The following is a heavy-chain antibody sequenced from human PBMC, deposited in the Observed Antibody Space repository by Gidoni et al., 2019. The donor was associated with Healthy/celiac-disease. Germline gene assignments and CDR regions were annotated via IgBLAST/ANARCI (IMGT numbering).Heavy chain of an antibody. CDR2: ISYDGSNK. CDR1: GFTFSSYA. CDR3: ARDRGGMAGFDY. D-gene: IGHD6-19*01. Sequence: QVQLVESGGGVVQPGRSLRLSCAASGFTFSSYAMHWVRQAPGKGLEWVAVISYDGSNKYYADSVKGRFTISRDNSKNTLYLQMNSLRAEDTAVYYCARDRGGMAGFDYWGQGTLVTVSS. J-gene: IGHJ4*02. V-gene: IGHV3-30-3*01.